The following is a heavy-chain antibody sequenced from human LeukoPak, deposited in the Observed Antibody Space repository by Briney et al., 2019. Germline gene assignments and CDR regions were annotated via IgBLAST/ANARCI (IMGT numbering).Heavy chain of an antibody. CDR1: GGSISSYY. CDR2: IYYSGST. Sequence: SETLSLTCTVSGGSISSYYWSWIRQPPGKRLEWIGYIYYSGSTNYNPSLKSRVTISVDTSKNQFSLKLSSVTAADTAVYYCARAPCGGDCYFRVAAFDIWGQGTMVTVSS. J-gene: IGHJ3*02. V-gene: IGHV4-59*01. D-gene: IGHD2-21*02. CDR3: ARAPCGGDCYFRVAAFDI.